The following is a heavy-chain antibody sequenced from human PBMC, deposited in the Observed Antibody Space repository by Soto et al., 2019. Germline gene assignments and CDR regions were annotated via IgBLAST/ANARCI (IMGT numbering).Heavy chain of an antibody. CDR2: IYYRGST. V-gene: IGHV4-59*11. J-gene: IGHJ6*02. Sequence: SETLSLTCTVSGGSISSHYWSWVRQAPWKGLEWIGHIYYRGSTNYNPSLRSRSTISVDTSKNQFSLKLNSVTTADTAVYYCARDGREASGMDVWGQGTKVTVSS. CDR3: ARDGREASGMDV. D-gene: IGHD1-26*01. CDR1: GGSISSHY.